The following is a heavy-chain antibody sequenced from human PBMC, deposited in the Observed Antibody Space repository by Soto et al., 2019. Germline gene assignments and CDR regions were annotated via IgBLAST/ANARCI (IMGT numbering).Heavy chain of an antibody. D-gene: IGHD5-18*01. Sequence: VKVSCKASGFTFTSSAVQWVRQARGQRLEWIGWIVVGSGNTNYAQKFQERVTITRDMSTSTAYMELSSLRSEDTAVYYCAAERDTAMASYYYYGMDVWGQGTTVTVSS. CDR1: GFTFTSSA. J-gene: IGHJ6*02. CDR3: AAERDTAMASYYYYGMDV. V-gene: IGHV1-58*01. CDR2: IVVGSGNT.